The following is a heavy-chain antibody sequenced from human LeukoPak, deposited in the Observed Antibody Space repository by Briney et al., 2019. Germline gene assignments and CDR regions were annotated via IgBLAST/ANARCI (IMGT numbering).Heavy chain of an antibody. V-gene: IGHV4-38-2*01. J-gene: IGHJ4*02. D-gene: IGHD6-6*01. CDR3: ARVQGSARGVLQLVPPFDY. CDR2: IYHSGSA. CDR1: GYSFSSGYY. Sequence: SETLSLTCAVSGYSFSSGYYWGWIRQPPGKGLEWIGSIYHSGSAYYNPSLKSRVTISVDTSKNQFSLKLSSVTAADTAVYYCARVQGSARGVLQLVPPFDYWGQGTLVTVSS.